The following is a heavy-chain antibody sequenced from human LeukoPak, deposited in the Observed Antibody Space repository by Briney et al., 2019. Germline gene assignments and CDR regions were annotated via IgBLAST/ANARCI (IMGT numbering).Heavy chain of an antibody. CDR2: IKQDGSEK. J-gene: IGHJ3*02. V-gene: IGHV3-7*01. CDR1: GFTFSSYW. D-gene: IGHD3-22*01. Sequence: GGSLRLSCAASGFTFSSYWMSWVRQAPGKGLEWVANIKQDGSEKYYVDSVKGRFTISRDNAKNSLYLQMNSLRAEDTAVYYCARDHHRRLYDSQARNTFDIWGQGTMVTVSS. CDR3: ARDHHRRLYDSQARNTFDI.